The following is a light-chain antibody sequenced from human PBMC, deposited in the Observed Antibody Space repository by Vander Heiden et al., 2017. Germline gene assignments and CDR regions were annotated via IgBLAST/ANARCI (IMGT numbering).Light chain of an antibody. J-gene: IGKJ2*01. CDR1: QSVSSGY. CDR2: GAS. Sequence: EIGLTQSPGTLSLSPGERATLSCRASQSVSSGYLAWYQQKPGQAPRLLSFGASSRATGIPDRFSGSGSGTDFTLTISRLEPEDFAVYYCQHYGNSPYTFGQGTKLEIK. V-gene: IGKV3-20*01. CDR3: QHYGNSPYT.